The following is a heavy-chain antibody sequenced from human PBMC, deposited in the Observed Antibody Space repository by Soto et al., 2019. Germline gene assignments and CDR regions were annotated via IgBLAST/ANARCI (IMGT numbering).Heavy chain of an antibody. D-gene: IGHD3-22*01. J-gene: IGHJ4*02. V-gene: IGHV1-69*13. CDR1: GGTFSSYA. CDR3: ARDHIAGDSSGQHDY. Sequence: SVKVSCKASGGTFSSYAISWVRQAPGQGLEWMGGIIPIFGTANYAQKFQGRVTITADESTSTAYMELSSLRSEDTAVYYCARDHIAGDSSGQHDYWRQGTLVTVSS. CDR2: IIPIFGTA.